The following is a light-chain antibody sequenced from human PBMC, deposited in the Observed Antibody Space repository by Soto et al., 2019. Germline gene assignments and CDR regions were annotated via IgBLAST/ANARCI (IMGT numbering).Light chain of an antibody. J-gene: IGKJ4*01. V-gene: IGKV1-9*01. CDR1: QGIGSY. CDR2: AAS. Sequence: IPLTQPPSSLSASVGDRVTITCRASQGIGSYLAWYQQKPGEAPKLLIYAASTLQSGVPSRFSGSGSGTDFALTISSLQAEDFATYYCQQLSSYPSTFGGGTKVEIK. CDR3: QQLSSYPST.